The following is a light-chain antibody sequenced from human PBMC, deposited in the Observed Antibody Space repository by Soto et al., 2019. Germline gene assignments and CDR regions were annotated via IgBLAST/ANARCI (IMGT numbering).Light chain of an antibody. CDR3: QNYDRDPIT. CDR1: QGINNY. Sequence: DIQMTQSPSSLSASVGSRVSITCRASQGINNYLAWYQQKPGKVPKVLIYAASTLQPGVPSRFRGSGYGPDFTLTIHSLQPDDLSTYYCQNYDRDPITFGEGTRLEIK. J-gene: IGKJ5*01. CDR2: AAS. V-gene: IGKV1-27*01.